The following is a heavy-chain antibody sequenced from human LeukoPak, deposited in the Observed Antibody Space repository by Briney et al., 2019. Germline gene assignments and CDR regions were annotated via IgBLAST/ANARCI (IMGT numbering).Heavy chain of an antibody. J-gene: IGHJ6*03. CDR1: GGSISSYY. Sequence: SETLSLTCTVSGGSISSYYWSWIRQPPGKGLEWIGYIYYSGSTNYNPSLKSRVTISVDTSKNQFSLKLSSVTAADTAVYYCARVPGYSSGWYGFGRGYYYYYMDVWGKGTTVTISS. D-gene: IGHD6-19*01. CDR2: IYYSGST. V-gene: IGHV4-59*01. CDR3: ARVPGYSSGWYGFGRGYYYYYMDV.